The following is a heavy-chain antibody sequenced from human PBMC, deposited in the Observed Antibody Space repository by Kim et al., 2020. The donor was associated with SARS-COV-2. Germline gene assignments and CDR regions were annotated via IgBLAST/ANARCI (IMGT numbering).Heavy chain of an antibody. CDR3: TTKNY. Sequence: NRDASGQNYVGSLRGRFTISRDNTRNSLYLQMESLRAEDTAVYYCTTKNYWGQGTLVTVSS. CDR2: NRDASGQ. J-gene: IGHJ4*02. V-gene: IGHV3-7*01.